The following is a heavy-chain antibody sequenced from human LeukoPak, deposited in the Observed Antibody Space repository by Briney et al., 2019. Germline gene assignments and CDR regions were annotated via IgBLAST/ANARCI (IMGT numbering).Heavy chain of an antibody. J-gene: IGHJ4*02. V-gene: IGHV4-30-2*01. CDR1: GGSISSGGYS. D-gene: IGHD4-23*01. CDR3: ARARYGGNWVDS. CDR2: IYHSGST. Sequence: PSQTLSLTCAVSGGSISSGGYSWSWIRQPPGKGLEWIGYIYHSGSTYYNPSLKSRVTISVDKSKSQFSLQLSSVTAADTAVYYCARARYGGNWVDSWGQGTLVTVSS.